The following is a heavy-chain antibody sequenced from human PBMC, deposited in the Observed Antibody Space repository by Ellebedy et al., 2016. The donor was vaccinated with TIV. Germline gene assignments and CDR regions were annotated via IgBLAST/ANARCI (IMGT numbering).Heavy chain of an antibody. CDR1: GYSFTSYW. Sequence: GESLKISXKGSGYSFTSYWIGWVRQMPGKGLEWMGIIYPGDSDTRYSPSFQGQVTISADKSISTAYLQWSSLKASDTAMYYCARLPHSSGWYGPQPIYFDYWGQGTLVTVSS. V-gene: IGHV5-51*01. CDR2: IYPGDSDT. J-gene: IGHJ4*02. CDR3: ARLPHSSGWYGPQPIYFDY. D-gene: IGHD6-19*01.